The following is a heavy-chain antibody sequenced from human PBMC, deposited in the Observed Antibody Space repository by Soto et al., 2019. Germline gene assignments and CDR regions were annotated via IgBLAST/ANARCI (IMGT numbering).Heavy chain of an antibody. V-gene: IGHV3-20*04. CDR3: ARATLLWFGELSAFFDY. CDR2: INWNGGST. D-gene: IGHD3-10*01. CDR1: GFTFDDYG. Sequence: GGSVRLSCAASGFTFDDYGMSWVRQAPGKGLEWVSGINWNGGSTGYADSVKGRFTISRDNAKNSLYLQMNSLRAEDTALYYCARATLLWFGELSAFFDYWGQGT. J-gene: IGHJ4*02.